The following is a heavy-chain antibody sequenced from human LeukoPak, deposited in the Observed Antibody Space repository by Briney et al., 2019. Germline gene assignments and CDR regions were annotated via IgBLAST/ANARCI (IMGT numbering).Heavy chain of an antibody. D-gene: IGHD3-9*01. CDR2: INHSGST. CDR1: GGSFSGYY. Sequence: SETLSLTCAVYGGSFSGYYWSWIRQPPGKGLEWIGEINHSGSTNYNPSLKSRVTISVDTSKNQFSLKLSSVTAADTAVYYCARLATYYDILTRWGQGTLVTVSS. CDR3: ARLATYYDILTR. J-gene: IGHJ4*02. V-gene: IGHV4-34*01.